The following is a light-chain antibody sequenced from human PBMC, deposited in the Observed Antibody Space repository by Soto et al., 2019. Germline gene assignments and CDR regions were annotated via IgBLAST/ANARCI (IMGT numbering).Light chain of an antibody. CDR1: SSNIGAGYD. CDR2: GNS. V-gene: IGLV1-40*01. CDR3: QYYDSSLSGVV. J-gene: IGLJ2*01. Sequence: QSVLTQPPSVSGAPGQRVTISCTGSSSNIGAGYDVHWYQQLPGTAPKLLIYGNSNRPSGVPDRFYGSKSGTSASLAITVLQAEDEADYYCQYYDSSLSGVVFGGGTKLTVL.